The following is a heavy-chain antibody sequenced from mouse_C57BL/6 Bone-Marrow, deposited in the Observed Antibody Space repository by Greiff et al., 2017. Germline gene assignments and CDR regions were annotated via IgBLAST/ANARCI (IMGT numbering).Heavy chain of an antibody. V-gene: IGHV14-4*01. D-gene: IGHD2-4*01. Sequence: DVQLQESGAELVRPGASVKLSCTASGFNIKDDYMHWVKQRPEQGLEWIGWIDPENGDTEYASKFQGKATITADTSSNTAYLQLSSLTSEDTAVYYCTSYDYVWFAYWGQGTLVTVSA. CDR3: TSYDYVWFAY. J-gene: IGHJ3*01. CDR2: IDPENGDT. CDR1: GFNIKDDY.